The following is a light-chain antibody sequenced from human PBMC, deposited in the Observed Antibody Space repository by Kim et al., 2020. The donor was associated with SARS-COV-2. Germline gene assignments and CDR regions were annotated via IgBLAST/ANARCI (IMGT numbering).Light chain of an antibody. CDR3: CSYARTSYV. CDR2: QVS. J-gene: IGLJ1*01. V-gene: IGLV2-8*01. Sequence: QSALTQPPSASGSPGQSVTITCTGSSSDVGAYENVSWYQQHPGKAPKLMISQVSKRSSGVPDRFSGSKSGNTASLTVSGLQAEDEVDYYCCSYARTSYVFGTGTKVTVL. CDR1: SSDVGAYEN.